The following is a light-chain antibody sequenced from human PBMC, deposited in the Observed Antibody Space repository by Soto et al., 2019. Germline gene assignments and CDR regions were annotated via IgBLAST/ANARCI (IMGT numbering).Light chain of an antibody. CDR1: QSVSSN. J-gene: IGKJ3*01. Sequence: EIVMTQSPATLSVSPGERATLSCRASQSVSSNLAWYQQKPGQAPRLLIYGASIRATGIPARFSGSGSGTEFTLTISSLQSEDFAVYYCQQYTNWPPFTFGPGTKVDIK. CDR3: QQYTNWPPFT. V-gene: IGKV3D-15*01. CDR2: GAS.